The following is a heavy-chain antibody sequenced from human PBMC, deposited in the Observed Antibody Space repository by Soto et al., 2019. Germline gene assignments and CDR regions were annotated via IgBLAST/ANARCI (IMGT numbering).Heavy chain of an antibody. CDR2: ISGSGGST. CDR3: AKDRTSSWPQEDRFDP. J-gene: IGHJ5*02. Sequence: HPGGSLRLSCAASGFTFSSYAMSWVRQAPGKGLEWVSAISGSGGSTYYADSVKGRFTISRDNSKNTLYLQMNSLRAEDTAVYYCAKDRTSSWPQEDRFDPWGQGTLVTVSS. D-gene: IGHD6-13*01. V-gene: IGHV3-23*01. CDR1: GFTFSSYA.